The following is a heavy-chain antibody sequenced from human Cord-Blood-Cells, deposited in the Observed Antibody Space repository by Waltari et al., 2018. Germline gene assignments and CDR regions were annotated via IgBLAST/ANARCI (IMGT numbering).Heavy chain of an antibody. D-gene: IGHD3-10*01. CDR1: GSTFSSSR. CDR2: INSDGSST. V-gene: IGHV3-74*01. J-gene: IGHJ4*02. Sequence: EVQLVESGGGLVQPGGSLRLSCSASGSTFSSSRTHWVRQPQGKGLVWVSRINSDGSSTSYADSVKGRFTISRDNAKNTLYLQMNSLRAEDTAVYYCARGGIRFGELYYFDYWGQGTLVTVSS. CDR3: ARGGIRFGELYYFDY.